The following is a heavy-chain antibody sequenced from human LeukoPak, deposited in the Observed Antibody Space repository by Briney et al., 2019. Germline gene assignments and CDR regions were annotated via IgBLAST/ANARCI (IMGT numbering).Heavy chain of an antibody. CDR1: GFTFSSYS. Sequence: GGSLRLSCAASGFTFSSYSFNWVRQAPGKGLAWISYISSSTSAIYYADSVKGRFTISRDNAKNSLYLQMNSLRAEDTAVYYCARGHGGGSYYYYGMDVGGQGTTVTVS. J-gene: IGHJ6*02. CDR3: ARGHGGGSYYYYGMDV. D-gene: IGHD1-26*01. V-gene: IGHV3-48*01. CDR2: ISSSTSAI.